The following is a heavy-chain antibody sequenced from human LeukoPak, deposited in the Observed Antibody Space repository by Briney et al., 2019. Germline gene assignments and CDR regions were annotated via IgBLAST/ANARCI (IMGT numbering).Heavy chain of an antibody. CDR3: ARDLREHGVFDI. V-gene: IGHV3-53*01. CDR2: IYSDGST. Sequence: PSETLSLTCTVPGGSISSYYWSWVRQAPGKGLEWVSEIYSDGSTYYAASVKGRFGISRDNSKNTVFLQMSSLRAEDTAIYYCARDLREHGVFDIWGQGTMVTVSS. D-gene: IGHD1-26*01. J-gene: IGHJ3*02. CDR1: GGSISSYY.